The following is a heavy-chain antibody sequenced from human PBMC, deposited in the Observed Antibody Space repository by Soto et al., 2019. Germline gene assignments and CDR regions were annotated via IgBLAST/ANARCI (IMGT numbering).Heavy chain of an antibody. V-gene: IGHV3-48*01. J-gene: IGHJ6*03. CDR1: GFTFSSYS. D-gene: IGHD3-3*01. Sequence: EVQLVESGGGLVQPGGSLRLSCAASGFTFSSYSMNWVRQAPGKGLEWVSYISSSSSTIYYADSVKGRFTISRDNAKNSLYLQMNSLRAEDTAVYYCAREGGYYDFWSGPHSGGYYMDVWGKGTTVTVSS. CDR3: AREGGYYDFWSGPHSGGYYMDV. CDR2: ISSSSSTI.